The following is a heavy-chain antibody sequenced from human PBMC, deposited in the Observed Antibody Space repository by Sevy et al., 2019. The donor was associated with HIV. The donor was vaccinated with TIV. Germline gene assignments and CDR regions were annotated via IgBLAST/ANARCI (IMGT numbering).Heavy chain of an antibody. CDR3: AKCQDSGNYLYYYYGMDV. V-gene: IGHV3-30*18. CDR2: ISFDGNNE. J-gene: IGHJ6*02. CDR1: GFTFSTYG. D-gene: IGHD1-26*01. Sequence: GGSLRLSCAASGFTFSTYGMHWVRQAPGKGLEWVAVISFDGNNEYYADSVKGRFTISRDNSKNTLYPHVNSLRAEDTAVNFCAKCQDSGNYLYYYYGMDVWGQGTTVTVSS.